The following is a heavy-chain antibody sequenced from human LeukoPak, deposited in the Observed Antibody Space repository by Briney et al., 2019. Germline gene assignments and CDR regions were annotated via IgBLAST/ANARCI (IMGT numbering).Heavy chain of an antibody. CDR2: ISGNDGST. V-gene: IGHV3-23*01. CDR3: AKARSGSSASCYNY. CDR1: GFTFSSYG. Sequence: GGSLRLSCAASGFTFSSYGMHWVRQAPGKGLEWVSVISGNDGSTYYADSVKGRFTISRDNSKNTLYLQMNSLRAEDTAVYYCAKARSGSSASCYNYWGQGTLVTVSS. D-gene: IGHD2-2*01. J-gene: IGHJ4*02.